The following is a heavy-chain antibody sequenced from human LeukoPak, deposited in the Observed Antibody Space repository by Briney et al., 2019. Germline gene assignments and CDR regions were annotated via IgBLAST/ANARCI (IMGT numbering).Heavy chain of an antibody. D-gene: IGHD3-22*01. V-gene: IGHV3-30*02. Sequence: PGGSLRLSCAASGFTFSSYGMHWVRQAPGKGLERVAFIRYDGSNKYYADSVKGRFTISRDNSKNTLYLQMNSLRAEDTAVYYCASPTRHYYDSSGYLRWGQGTLVTVSS. CDR1: GFTFSSYG. CDR2: IRYDGSNK. CDR3: ASPTRHYYDSSGYLR. J-gene: IGHJ4*02.